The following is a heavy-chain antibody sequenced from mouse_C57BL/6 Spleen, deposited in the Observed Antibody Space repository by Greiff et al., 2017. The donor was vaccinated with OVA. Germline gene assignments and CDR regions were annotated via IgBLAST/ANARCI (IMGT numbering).Heavy chain of an antibody. J-gene: IGHJ4*01. CDR1: GYSFTGYF. Sequence: LVESGPELVKPGDSVKISCKASGYSFTGYFMNWVMQSHGKSLEWIGRINPYNGDTFYNQKFKGKATLTVDKSSSTAHMELRSLTSEDSAVYYCARSTMITTVYYYAMDYWGQGTSVTVSS. CDR2: INPYNGDT. D-gene: IGHD2-4*01. CDR3: ARSTMITTVYYYAMDY. V-gene: IGHV1-20*01.